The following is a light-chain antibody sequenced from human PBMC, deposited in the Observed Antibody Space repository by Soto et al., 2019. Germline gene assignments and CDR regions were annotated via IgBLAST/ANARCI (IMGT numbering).Light chain of an antibody. CDR1: QSISDT. V-gene: IGKV3-11*01. Sequence: EIVMTQSPATLSVSPGGRATLSCRASQSISDTLAWYQQKPGQAPRLLIYSASRRATGFPGRFSGSGSGTDFTLTISSLEPEDFAVYYCQQRSNWPPTFGGGTKVDIK. J-gene: IGKJ4*01. CDR2: SAS. CDR3: QQRSNWPPT.